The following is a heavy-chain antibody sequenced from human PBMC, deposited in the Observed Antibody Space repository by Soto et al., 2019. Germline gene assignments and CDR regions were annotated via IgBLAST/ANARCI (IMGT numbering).Heavy chain of an antibody. CDR3: VKNVAAGGPDWYGP. CDR2: THSSGSH. V-gene: IGHV4-4*07. J-gene: IGHJ5*02. Sequence: QVQLQESGPGLVKPSETLSILCTVSGGSTSDSYWSWIRQTAAKRLEWIGRTHSSGSHYYNPSLSSRVDMSLDRSHNQISLELRSVSVADTSTYYCVKNVAAGGPDWYGPWGQGTHVTVS. CDR1: GGSTSDSY. D-gene: IGHD6-13*01.